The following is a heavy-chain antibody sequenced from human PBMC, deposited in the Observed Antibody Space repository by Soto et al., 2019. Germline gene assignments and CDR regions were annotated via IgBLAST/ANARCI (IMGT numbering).Heavy chain of an antibody. CDR2: VYDSGRT. J-gene: IGHJ4*02. CDR1: GGSVRSYW. V-gene: IGHV4-59*02. D-gene: IGHD4-17*01. CDR3: ATDTAFNY. Sequence: PXEALSLTFTVSGGSVRSYWLRWIRQPPGKGLEWIGYVYDSGRTNYNYRPSIKSQDTISVDTSKNHFSLNLRSVTAADTDIYYCATDTAFNYWGQGALVTVSS.